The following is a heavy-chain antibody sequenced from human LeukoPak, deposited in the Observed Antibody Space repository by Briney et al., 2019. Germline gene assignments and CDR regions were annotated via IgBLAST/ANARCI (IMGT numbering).Heavy chain of an antibody. Sequence: GGSLRLSCAASGFTVSSNYMSWVRQAPGKGLEWVSVIYSGGSTYYADSVKGRFTISRDNSKNTLYLQMNSLRAEDAAVYYCASSITMVRGVTGYWGQGTLVTVSS. D-gene: IGHD3-10*01. J-gene: IGHJ4*02. CDR3: ASSITMVRGVTGY. CDR1: GFTVSSNY. V-gene: IGHV3-53*01. CDR2: IYSGGST.